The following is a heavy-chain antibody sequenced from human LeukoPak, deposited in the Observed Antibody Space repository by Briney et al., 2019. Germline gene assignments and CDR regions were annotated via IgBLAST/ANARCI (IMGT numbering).Heavy chain of an antibody. D-gene: IGHD2-15*01. J-gene: IGHJ4*02. CDR2: ISSSSSTI. CDR1: GFTFSDYY. V-gene: IGHV3-11*04. CDR3: ASFGYCSGGSCYSGRALFDY. Sequence: GGSLRLSCAASGFTFSDYYMNWIRQAPGKGLEWVSYISSSSSTIYYADSVKGRFTISRDNAKNSLYLQMNSLRDEDAAVYYCASFGYCSGGSCYSGRALFDYWGQGTLVTVSS.